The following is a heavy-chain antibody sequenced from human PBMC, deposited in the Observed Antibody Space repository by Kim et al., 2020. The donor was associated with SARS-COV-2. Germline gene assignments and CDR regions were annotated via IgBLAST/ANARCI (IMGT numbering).Heavy chain of an antibody. D-gene: IGHD2-2*01. CDR3: VKDFPA. CDR2: ISDSGSGT. V-gene: IGHV3-23*01. Sequence: GGSLRLSCAASGFTFSNYAMTWVRQAPGKGLEWVAIISDSGSGTYHADSVRGRFTISRDNSRNTLYLQMNSLRVEDTAVYYCVKDFPAGGQRTLVTVS. CDR1: GFTFSNYA. J-gene: IGHJ4*02.